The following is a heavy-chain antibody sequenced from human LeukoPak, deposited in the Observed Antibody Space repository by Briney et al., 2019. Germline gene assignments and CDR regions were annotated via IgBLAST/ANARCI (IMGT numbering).Heavy chain of an antibody. J-gene: IGHJ4*02. CDR3: TKASAARCIGVFCYPFDH. D-gene: IGHD2-15*01. CDR2: IDTGTSTI. CDR1: GFTFSTYS. Sequence: GGSLRLSCAASGFTFSTYSMNWVRQAPGKGLEWVSYIDTGTSTIYYADSVKGRFTISRDNSKNILYLQMNSLRVEDTAVYYCTKASAARCIGVFCYPFDHWGQGTLVTVSS. V-gene: IGHV3-48*01.